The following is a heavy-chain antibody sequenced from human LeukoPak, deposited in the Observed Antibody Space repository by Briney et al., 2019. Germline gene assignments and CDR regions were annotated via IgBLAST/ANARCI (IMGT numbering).Heavy chain of an antibody. D-gene: IGHD5-12*01. J-gene: IGHJ4*02. CDR3: ARPEYGGYSYYFDY. CDR1: GRSISDHY. CDR2: IYHSGYT. Sequence: SETLSLTCTVSGRSISDHYWTWIRLPPGKGLEWIGYIYHSGYTNYNPSLNGRVSISGDTSRNQLSLRLSSVTAADTAVYYCARPEYGGYSYYFDYWGQGTLVTVSS. V-gene: IGHV4-59*08.